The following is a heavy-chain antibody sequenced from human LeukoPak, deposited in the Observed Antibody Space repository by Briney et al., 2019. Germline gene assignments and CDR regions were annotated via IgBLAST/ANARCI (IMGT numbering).Heavy chain of an antibody. Sequence: SVKVSCKASGGTFSSYAISWVRQAPGQGLEWMGGTIPIFGTANYAQKFQGRVTITADKSTSTAYMELSSLRSEDTAVYCCARATEDIVVVPATYYYYGMDVWGKGTTVTVSS. CDR2: TIPIFGTA. J-gene: IGHJ6*04. D-gene: IGHD2-2*01. CDR1: GGTFSSYA. V-gene: IGHV1-69*06. CDR3: ARATEDIVVVPATYYYYGMDV.